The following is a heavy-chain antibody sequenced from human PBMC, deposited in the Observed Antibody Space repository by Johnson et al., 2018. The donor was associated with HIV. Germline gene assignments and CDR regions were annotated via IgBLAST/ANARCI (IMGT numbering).Heavy chain of an antibody. CDR3: ARARDRSSSRDAFDI. D-gene: IGHD6-13*01. CDR2: ISYDGSNK. J-gene: IGHJ3*02. CDR1: GFAFSNAW. V-gene: IGHV3-30-3*01. Sequence: VQLVESGGDLVKPGGSLRLSCAASGFAFSNAWMSWVRQAPGKGLEWVAVISYDGSNKYYADSVKGRFTISRDNSKNTLYLQMNSLRAEDTAVYYWARARDRSSSRDAFDIWGQGTMVTVSS.